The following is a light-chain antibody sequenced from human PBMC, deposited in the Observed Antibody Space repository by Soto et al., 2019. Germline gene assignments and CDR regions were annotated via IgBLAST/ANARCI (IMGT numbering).Light chain of an antibody. Sequence: EIVMTQSTATLSVSPGDRVTLSCRASQGISVNFAWYQPKPGQAPRLPIYNTVTRATGNPARFSGSSSATDFFLSISGLHSVDSAVYFCQQYKGWPQAFGQGTKVEIK. CDR1: QGISVN. CDR2: NTV. CDR3: QQYKGWPQA. V-gene: IGKV3-15*01. J-gene: IGKJ1*01.